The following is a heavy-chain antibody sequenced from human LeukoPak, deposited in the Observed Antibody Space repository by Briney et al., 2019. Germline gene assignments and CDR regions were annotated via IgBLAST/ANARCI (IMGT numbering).Heavy chain of an antibody. CDR1: GFTFSSYA. CDR3: AKDVRGSSWDYYYYGMDV. V-gene: IGHV3-23*01. Sequence: PGGSLRLSCAASGFTFSSYAMSWVRQAPGKGLEWVSAISGSGGSTYYADSVKGRFTISRDNSKNTLYLQMNSLRAEDTAVYYCAKDVRGSSWDYYYYGMDVWGQGTTVTVSS. J-gene: IGHJ6*02. CDR2: ISGSGGST. D-gene: IGHD6-13*01.